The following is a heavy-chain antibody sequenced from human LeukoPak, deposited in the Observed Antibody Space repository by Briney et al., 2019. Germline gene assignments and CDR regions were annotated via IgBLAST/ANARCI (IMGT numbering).Heavy chain of an antibody. CDR1: GFTFDDYG. CDR2: IIWNGVST. V-gene: IGHV3-20*04. D-gene: IGHD1-26*01. CDR3: ARERWGVSGTYTDAYDV. J-gene: IGHJ3*01. Sequence: PGGSLRLSCAASGFTFDDYGMNWVRQAPGKGLEWVSSIIWNGVSTGYADSVKGRFTISRDNAKNSLYLQMNSLRDEDTAVYYCARERWGVSGTYTDAYDVWGQGTMVTVSS.